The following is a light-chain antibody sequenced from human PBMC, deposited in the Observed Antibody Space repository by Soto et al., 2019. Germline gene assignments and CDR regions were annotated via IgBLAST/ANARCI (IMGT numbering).Light chain of an antibody. Sequence: EIVLTQSPGTLSLSPGERATLSCRASQSVSSSYLAWYQQKPGQAPRLLIYGASSRATGIQDRFSGSGSGTDFTLTISILEPEDFAVYYCQQYGSSPWTFGQGTKVEIK. CDR1: QSVSSSY. CDR3: QQYGSSPWT. J-gene: IGKJ1*01. V-gene: IGKV3-20*01. CDR2: GAS.